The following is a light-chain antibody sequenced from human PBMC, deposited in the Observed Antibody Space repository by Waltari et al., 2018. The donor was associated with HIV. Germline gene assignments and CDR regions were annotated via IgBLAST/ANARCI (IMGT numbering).Light chain of an antibody. CDR1: NSDIGSYDY. Sequence: QSALTQPPSASGSPGQSVTLSCTGSNSDIGSYDYVSWYQLHPGKAPSLVISEVTKRPSGVSERFSGSKSANTAFLTVSALQAEDEADYYCSSFADRDGFYVVFGGGTRLTVL. V-gene: IGLV2-8*01. CDR2: EVT. J-gene: IGLJ2*01. CDR3: SSFADRDGFYVV.